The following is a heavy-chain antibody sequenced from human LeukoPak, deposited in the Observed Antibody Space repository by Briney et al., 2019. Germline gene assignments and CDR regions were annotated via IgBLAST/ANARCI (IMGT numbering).Heavy chain of an antibody. D-gene: IGHD4-17*01. J-gene: IGHJ4*02. Sequence: PGGSLRLPCAASGFTFNSYGMHWVRQAPGKGLVWVSGTTDSGRKTYYADSVKGRFSISRDNSRNTVYLQMSDLRAEDTAVYYCAKITKATTPNYWGQGTLVTVSS. CDR3: AKITKATTPNY. CDR1: GFTFNSYG. CDR2: TTDSGRKT. V-gene: IGHV3-23*01.